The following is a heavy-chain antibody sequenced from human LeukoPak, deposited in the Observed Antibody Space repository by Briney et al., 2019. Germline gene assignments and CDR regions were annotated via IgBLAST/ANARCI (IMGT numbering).Heavy chain of an antibody. D-gene: IGHD5-24*01. Sequence: GASVKVSCKASGYTFTSYYMHWVRQAPGQGLEWMGIINPSGGSTSYAQKFQGRVTMTRDMSTSTVYMELSSLRSEDTAVYYCAGQGKMAPGNNWFDPWGQGTLVTVSS. V-gene: IGHV1-46*01. CDR2: INPSGGST. J-gene: IGHJ5*02. CDR1: GYTFTSYY. CDR3: AGQGKMAPGNNWFDP.